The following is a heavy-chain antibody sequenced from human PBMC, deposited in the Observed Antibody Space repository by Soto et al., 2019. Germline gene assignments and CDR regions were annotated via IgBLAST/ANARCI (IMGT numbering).Heavy chain of an antibody. D-gene: IGHD3-10*01. CDR3: AKGGSIALLWFGELLSPFGEPYTDKYYFDY. J-gene: IGHJ4*02. V-gene: IGHV3-23*01. CDR2: ISGSGGST. CDR1: GFTFSSYA. Sequence: EVQLLESGGGLVQPGGSLRLSCAASGFTFSSYAMSWVRQAPGKGLEWVSAISGSGGSTYYADSVKGRFTISRDNSKNTLYLQMNSLRAEDTAVYYCAKGGSIALLWFGELLSPFGEPYTDKYYFDYWGQGTLVTVSS.